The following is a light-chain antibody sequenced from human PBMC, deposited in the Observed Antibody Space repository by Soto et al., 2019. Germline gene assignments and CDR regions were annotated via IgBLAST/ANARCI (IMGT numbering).Light chain of an antibody. Sequence: EIVLTQSPGTLSLSPGERVTLSCRASQYVSNDYLAGYQQRPGQAPRLIIHGASSRATGVPDRFSGRGSGTDFTLTISRLEPEDFATYYCQQYGTSPIFTFGPGTKVDI. CDR1: QYVSNDY. CDR2: GAS. J-gene: IGKJ3*01. V-gene: IGKV3-20*01. CDR3: QQYGTSPIFT.